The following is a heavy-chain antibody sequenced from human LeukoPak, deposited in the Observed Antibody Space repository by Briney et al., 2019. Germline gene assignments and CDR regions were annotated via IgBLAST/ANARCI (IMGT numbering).Heavy chain of an antibody. CDR2: IYYTGNT. CDR3: ARSILGVVSNYYYYMDV. CDR1: GGSMSSSGYY. J-gene: IGHJ6*03. Sequence: SETLSLTCSASGGSMSSSGYYWGWVRQPPGNGLEWIASIYYTGNTRYNPSLQSRVTISVDTSKTQFSLKVTSVTAADTAVYYCARSILGVVSNYYYYMDVWGKGTTVTVSS. D-gene: IGHD3-3*01. V-gene: IGHV4-39*01.